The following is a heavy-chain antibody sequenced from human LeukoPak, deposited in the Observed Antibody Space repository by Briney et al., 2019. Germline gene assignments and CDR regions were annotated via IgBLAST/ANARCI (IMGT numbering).Heavy chain of an antibody. J-gene: IGHJ4*02. V-gene: IGHV1-2*02. CDR2: INPNSGGT. CDR3: ARENLIGISISGEDY. Sequence: ASVTVSCKASGYTFTAYYIHWVRQAPGQGLEWMGWINPNSGGTSYAQKFRDRFTMTRDTSITTVYMELTGLTSDDTAVYYCARENLIGISISGEDYWGQGTMVTVSS. CDR1: GYTFTAYY. D-gene: IGHD3-3*02.